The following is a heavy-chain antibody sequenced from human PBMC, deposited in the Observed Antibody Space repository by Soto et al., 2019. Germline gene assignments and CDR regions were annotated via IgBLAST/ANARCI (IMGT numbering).Heavy chain of an antibody. CDR2: LYTGTDT. V-gene: IGHV3-53*05. CDR3: ARPGSGYDVLTGRYFYYYHTVDV. CDR1: GFTVSSTY. D-gene: IGHD3-9*01. Sequence: PGGSLRLSCAASGFTVSSTYLTWVRQAPGKGLEWVAILYTGTDTVYADSVKGRFTISRDNSKNTVYLQMSSLRTEDTAVYYCARPGSGYDVLTGRYFYYYHTVDVWGQGTTVTVSS. J-gene: IGHJ6*02.